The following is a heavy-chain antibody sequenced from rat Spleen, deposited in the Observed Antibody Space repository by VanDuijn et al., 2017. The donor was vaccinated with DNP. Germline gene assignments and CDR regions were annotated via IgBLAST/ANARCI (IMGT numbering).Heavy chain of an antibody. D-gene: IGHD1-3*01. CDR3: TRTIFGSSFDY. Sequence: QVQLTESGPGLVQPSQTLSLTCTVSGFSLTSNSVHWVRQPPGKGLEWVGAIWRGGTTDFNSALKSRLSISSDTSNSQIFLKMNSLQTEDTAIYFCTRTIFGSSFDYWGQGVMVTVSS. J-gene: IGHJ2*01. CDR1: GFSLTSNS. V-gene: IGHV2-1*01. CDR2: IWRGGTT.